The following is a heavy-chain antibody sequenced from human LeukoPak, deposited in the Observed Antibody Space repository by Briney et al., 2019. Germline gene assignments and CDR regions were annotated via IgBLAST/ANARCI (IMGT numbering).Heavy chain of an antibody. D-gene: IGHD1-14*01. CDR2: IYYSGST. J-gene: IGHJ4*02. CDR3: ARVNSWTEEPDTGFDY. Sequence: SETLSLTCTVSGGSVSSYYWSWIRQPPGKGLEWIGYIYYSGSTNYNPSLKSRVTISVDTSKNQFSLQLNSVSPEDTAVYYCARVNSWTEEPDTGFDYWGQGILVTVSS. CDR1: GGSVSSYY. V-gene: IGHV4-59*02.